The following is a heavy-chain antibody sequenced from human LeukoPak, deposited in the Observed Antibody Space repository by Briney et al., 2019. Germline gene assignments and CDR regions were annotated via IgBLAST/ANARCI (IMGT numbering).Heavy chain of an antibody. J-gene: IGHJ4*02. CDR2: IYSGGST. CDR3: ASSSSGYYYGYFDY. Sequence: GGSLRLSCAASGFTVSSNYMSWVRQAPGKGLEWASVIYSGGSTYYADSVKGRFTISRDNSKNTLYLQMNSLRAEDTAVYYCASSSSGYYYGYFDYWGQGTLVTVSS. CDR1: GFTVSSNY. D-gene: IGHD3-22*01. V-gene: IGHV3-53*01.